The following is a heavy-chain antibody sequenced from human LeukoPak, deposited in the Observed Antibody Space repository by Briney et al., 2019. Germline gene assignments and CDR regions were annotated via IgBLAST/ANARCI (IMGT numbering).Heavy chain of an antibody. D-gene: IGHD2-2*02. Sequence: PSETLSLTCAVYGGSFSGYYWSWIRQPPGKGLEWIGEINHSGSTNYNPSLKSRVTISVDTSKNQFSLKLSSVTAADTAVYYCARGSTSCYNSSGCPTVPFDYWGQGTLVTVSS. CDR1: GGSFSGYY. CDR3: ARGSTSCYNSSGCPTVPFDY. CDR2: INHSGST. J-gene: IGHJ4*02. V-gene: IGHV4-34*01.